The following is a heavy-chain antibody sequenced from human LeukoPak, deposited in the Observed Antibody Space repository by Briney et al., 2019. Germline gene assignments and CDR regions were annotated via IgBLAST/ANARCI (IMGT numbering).Heavy chain of an antibody. V-gene: IGHV4-4*02. D-gene: IGHD3-10*01. CDR1: GGSILTTNW. CDR3: ARGWGYYGSGSYYNAVDY. Sequence: YPSETLSLTCAVSGGSILTTNWWSWVRQPPGKGLEWIGEVHLSGTSNYNPSLKIRVSMSIDKSKNQLSLKLTSVTAADMAVYYCARGWGYYGSGSYYNAVDYWGQGTLVTVS. J-gene: IGHJ4*02. CDR2: VHLSGTS.